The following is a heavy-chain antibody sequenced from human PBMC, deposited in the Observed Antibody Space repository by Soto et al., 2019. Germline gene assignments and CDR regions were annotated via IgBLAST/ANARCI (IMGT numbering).Heavy chain of an antibody. D-gene: IGHD1-1*01. Sequence: QVQLVQSETEVRKPGSSVKVSCRASGGTFGSNAISWVRQAPGQGLEWMGNIIPIFGTTKNAQNFQGRVTITADESTNTAYMELNMLRSEDTAIYSCAREGYTFGPGAVRGAFDIWGQGTMVTVSS. J-gene: IGHJ3*02. V-gene: IGHV1-69*15. CDR3: AREGYTFGPGAVRGAFDI. CDR2: IIPIFGTT. CDR1: GGTFGSNA.